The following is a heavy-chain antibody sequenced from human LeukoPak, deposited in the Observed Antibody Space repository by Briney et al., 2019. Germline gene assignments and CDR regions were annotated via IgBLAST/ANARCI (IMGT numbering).Heavy chain of an antibody. V-gene: IGHV1-18*01. CDR2: ISAYNGNT. J-gene: IGHJ4*02. D-gene: IGHD1-26*01. CDR3: AREYIVGATIYYFDY. Sequence: ASVKVSCKASGYTFTSYGISWVRQAPGQGREWMGWISAYNGNTNYAQKLQGRVTMTTDTSTSTAYMELRSLRSDDTAVYYCAREYIVGATIYYFDYWGQGTLVTVSS. CDR1: GYTFTSYG.